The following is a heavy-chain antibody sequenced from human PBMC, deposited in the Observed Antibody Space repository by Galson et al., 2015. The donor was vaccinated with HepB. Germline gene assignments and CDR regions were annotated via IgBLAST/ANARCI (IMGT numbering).Heavy chain of an antibody. CDR1: GYTFTSYG. CDR3: ARYYYGSGSYPY. V-gene: IGHV1-69*10. J-gene: IGHJ4*02. D-gene: IGHD3-10*01. Sequence: SVKVSCKASGYTFTSYGISWVRQAPGQGLEWMGWIIPILGIANYAQKFQGRVTITADKSTSTAYMELSSLRSEDTAVYYCARYYYGSGSYPYWGQGTLVTVSS. CDR2: IIPILGIA.